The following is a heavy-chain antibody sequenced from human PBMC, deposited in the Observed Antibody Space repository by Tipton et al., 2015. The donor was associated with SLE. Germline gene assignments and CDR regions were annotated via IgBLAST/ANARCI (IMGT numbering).Heavy chain of an antibody. Sequence: SLRLSCAASGFTFSYYEMNWVRQAPGKGLEWVSYIYRSGSPIYYADSVKGRFTMSRDNAKNSLYLQMNSLRAEDTAVYYCARDGGELLWFRESRYYFDYWGQGTLVTVSS. CDR1: GFTFSYYE. CDR2: IYRSGSPI. D-gene: IGHD3-10*01. V-gene: IGHV3-48*03. J-gene: IGHJ4*02. CDR3: ARDGGELLWFRESRYYFDY.